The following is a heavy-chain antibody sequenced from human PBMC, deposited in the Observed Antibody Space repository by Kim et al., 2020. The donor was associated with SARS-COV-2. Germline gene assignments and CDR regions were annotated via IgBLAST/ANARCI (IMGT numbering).Heavy chain of an antibody. V-gene: IGHV6-1*01. CDR1: GDSVSSNSAA. D-gene: IGHD6-19*01. J-gene: IGHJ6*02. CDR3: ARSSYSSGWPYYYYGMDV. CDR2: TYYRSKWYN. Sequence: SQTLSLTCAISGDSVSSNSAAWNWIRQSPSRGLEWLGRTYYRSKWYNDYAVSVKSRITINPDTSKNQFSLQLNSVTPEDTAVYYCARSSYSSGWPYYYYGMDVWGQGTTVTVSS.